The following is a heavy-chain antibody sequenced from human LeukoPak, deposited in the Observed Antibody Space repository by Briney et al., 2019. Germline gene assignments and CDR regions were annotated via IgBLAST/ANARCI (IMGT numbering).Heavy chain of an antibody. CDR3: VREGHFYLDY. CDR1: GFTFTTYE. D-gene: IGHD2/OR15-2a*01. J-gene: IGHJ4*02. CDR2: ISSSATTI. Sequence: GGSLRLSCAGSGFTFTTYELIWVRQAPGKGLEWVSYISSSATTIYYAESLKGGVTISKDNAKNSLSLHMNSLRVDETAVYYCVREGHFYLDYWGQGTLVTVSS. V-gene: IGHV3-48*03.